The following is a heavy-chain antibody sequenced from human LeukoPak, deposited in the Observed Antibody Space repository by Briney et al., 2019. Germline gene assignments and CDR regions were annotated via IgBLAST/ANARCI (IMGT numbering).Heavy chain of an antibody. Sequence: ASVKVSCKASGYTFTGYYMHWVRQAPGQGLEWKGWINPNSGGTNYAQKFQGRVTMTRDTSISTAYMELSRLRSDDTAVYYCARAADHHEGFDYWGQGTLVTVSS. CDR3: ARAADHHEGFDY. J-gene: IGHJ4*02. CDR2: INPNSGGT. CDR1: GYTFTGYY. V-gene: IGHV1-2*02.